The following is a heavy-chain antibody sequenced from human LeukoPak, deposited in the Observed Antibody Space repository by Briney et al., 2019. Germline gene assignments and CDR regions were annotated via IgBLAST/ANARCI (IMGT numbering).Heavy chain of an antibody. CDR3: ARGPGYDYVWGSYRYAPFDY. D-gene: IGHD3-16*02. CDR2: IYYSGST. V-gene: IGHV4-59*01. Sequence: SETLSLTCTVSGGSISSYYWSWIRQPPGKGLEWIGYIYYSGSTNYNPSLKSRVTMSVDTSKNQFSLKLSSVTAADTAVYYCARGPGYDYVWGSYRYAPFDYWGQGTLVTVSS. CDR1: GGSISSYY. J-gene: IGHJ4*02.